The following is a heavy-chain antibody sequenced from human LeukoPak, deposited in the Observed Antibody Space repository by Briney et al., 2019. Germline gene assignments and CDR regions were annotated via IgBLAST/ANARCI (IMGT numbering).Heavy chain of an antibody. CDR2: IYHSGST. V-gene: IGHV4-38-2*01. Sequence: SETLSLTCAVSGYSISSGYYWGCIRQPPGKGLEWIGSIYHSGSTYYNPSLKSRVTISVDTSKNQFSLKLSSVTAADTAVYYCARTSYYYDSSGCSHFDYWGQGTLVTVSS. J-gene: IGHJ4*02. CDR3: ARTSYYYDSSGCSHFDY. D-gene: IGHD3-22*01. CDR1: GYSISSGYY.